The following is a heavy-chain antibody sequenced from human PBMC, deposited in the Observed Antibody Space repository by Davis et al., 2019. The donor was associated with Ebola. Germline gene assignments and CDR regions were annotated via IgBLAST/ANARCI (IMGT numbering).Heavy chain of an antibody. CDR2: ISGSGGST. CDR1: GFTFTSHS. V-gene: IGHV3-23*01. Sequence: GESLKISCAASGFTFTSHSMTWVRQVPGKGLEWVSGISGSGGSTYYADSVRGRFTISRDNAKNSLYLQMNSLRDEDTALYYCARDFRYSSDYWGQGTLVTVSS. CDR3: ARDFRYSSDY. D-gene: IGHD6-13*01. J-gene: IGHJ4*02.